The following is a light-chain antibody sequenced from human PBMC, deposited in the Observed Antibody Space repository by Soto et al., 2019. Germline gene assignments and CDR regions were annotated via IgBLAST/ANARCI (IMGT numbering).Light chain of an antibody. CDR3: QQRSNWPRT. CDR1: QSVSSY. Sequence: EIVLTQSPATLSLSPGERATLSCRASQSVSSYLAWFQQKPGQAPRLLIYDASNRATGIPARFSGSGSGTDFTLTISSLEPEDFAVYYCQQRSNWPRTFGGGTKVDIK. J-gene: IGKJ4*01. V-gene: IGKV3-11*01. CDR2: DAS.